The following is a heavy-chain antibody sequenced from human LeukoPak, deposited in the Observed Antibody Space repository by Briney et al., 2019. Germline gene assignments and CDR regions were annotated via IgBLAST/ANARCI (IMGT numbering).Heavy chain of an antibody. CDR1: GFTFSSYS. V-gene: IGHV3-21*01. J-gene: IGHJ4*02. D-gene: IGHD3-10*01. CDR3: ARDRWFGELLFDY. CDR2: ISSSSSYI. Sequence: PGGSLRLSCAASGFTFSSYSMNWVRQAPGKGLEWVSSISSSSSYIYYADSVKGRFTISRDNAKNSLYLQMNSLRAEDTAVYYCARDRWFGELLFDYWGQGTLVTVSS.